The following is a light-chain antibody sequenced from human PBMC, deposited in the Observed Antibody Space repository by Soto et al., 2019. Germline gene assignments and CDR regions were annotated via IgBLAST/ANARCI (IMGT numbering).Light chain of an antibody. CDR3: QQYNTYSYT. CDR1: QSISNW. V-gene: IGKV1-5*01. Sequence: DIQMTQSPSTLSASVGDRVTITCRASQSISNWLAWYQQRPGKAPKLLIYDASTLESWVPSRFSGSGSWTEFTLTISGLRPDDFATYYCQQYNTYSYTFGQGTKLEIK. J-gene: IGKJ2*01. CDR2: DAS.